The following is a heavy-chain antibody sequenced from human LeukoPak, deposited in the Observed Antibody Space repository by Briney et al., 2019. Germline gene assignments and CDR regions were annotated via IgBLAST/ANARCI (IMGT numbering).Heavy chain of an antibody. D-gene: IGHD3-3*01. CDR1: GGTFSSYA. J-gene: IGHJ3*02. CDR3: ARSRDWSGYNMGAFDI. Sequence: SVKVSCKASGGTFSSYAISWVRQAPGQGLEWMGGVIPIFGTANYAQKFQGRVTITADESTSTAYMELSSLRSEDTAVYYCARSRDWSGYNMGAFDIWGQGAMVTVSS. V-gene: IGHV1-69*01. CDR2: VIPIFGTA.